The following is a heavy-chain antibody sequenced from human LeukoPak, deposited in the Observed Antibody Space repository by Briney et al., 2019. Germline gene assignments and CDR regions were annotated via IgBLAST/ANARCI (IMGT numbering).Heavy chain of an antibody. V-gene: IGHV1-18*01. CDR2: ISAYNGNT. D-gene: IGHD3-22*01. CDR3: ARGNGGPYYYDSSGYYYEDY. CDR1: GYTFTSYG. Sequence: ASVKVSCKASGYTFTSYGISWVRQAPGQGLEWMGWISAYNGNTNYAQKLQGRVTMTTDTSTSTAYMELRSLRSEDTAVYYCARGNGGPYYYDSSGYYYEDYWGQGTLVTVSS. J-gene: IGHJ4*02.